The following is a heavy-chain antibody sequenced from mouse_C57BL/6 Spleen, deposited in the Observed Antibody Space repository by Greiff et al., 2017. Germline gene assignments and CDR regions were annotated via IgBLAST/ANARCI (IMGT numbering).Heavy chain of an antibody. D-gene: IGHD1-1*01. V-gene: IGHV1-74*01. CDR3: ALLSWFAY. CDR1: GYTFTSYW. Sequence: QVQLQQPGAELVKPGASVKVSCKASGYTFTSYWMHWVKQRPGQGLEWIGRIHPSDSDTNSNQKFKGKATLTVDKNSSTAYMQLSSLTSEDSAVYYCALLSWFAYWGQGTLVTVSA. J-gene: IGHJ3*01. CDR2: IHPSDSDT.